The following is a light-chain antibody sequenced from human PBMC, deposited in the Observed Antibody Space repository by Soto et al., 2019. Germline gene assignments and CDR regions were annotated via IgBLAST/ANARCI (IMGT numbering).Light chain of an antibody. J-gene: IGKJ2*01. CDR1: QSISTF. Sequence: DIQMTQSPSSLSASVGDRVTITCRASQSISTFLNWYQQKPGKAPKLLIYAASSLQSGVPSRFSGSGSGTDFTLTISSLQPEDFATYYCHQSYGSPTYTFGQGTNLEI. CDR3: HQSYGSPTYT. CDR2: AAS. V-gene: IGKV1-39*01.